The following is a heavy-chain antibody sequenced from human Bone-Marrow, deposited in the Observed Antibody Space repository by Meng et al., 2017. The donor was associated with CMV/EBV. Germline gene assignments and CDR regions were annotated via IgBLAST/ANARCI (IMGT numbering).Heavy chain of an antibody. CDR3: ARGNLWEFDY. CDR1: GGNFSSDA. CDR2: IIPIFGTA. V-gene: IGHV1-69*05. Sequence: KVSCKGSGGNFSSDAVSWVRHAPGQGLEWMGGIIPIFGTATYAQKFRGRVTITTDESTSTAYMELSSLRSEDTAVYYCARGNLWEFDYWGQGTLVTVSS. J-gene: IGHJ4*02. D-gene: IGHD1-26*01.